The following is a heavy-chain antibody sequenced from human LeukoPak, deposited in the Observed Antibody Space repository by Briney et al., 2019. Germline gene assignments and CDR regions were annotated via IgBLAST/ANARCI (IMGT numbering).Heavy chain of an antibody. J-gene: IGHJ6*02. D-gene: IGHD2-15*01. Sequence: GGSLTLSCAASGFTFSSYSMNWVRQAPGEGLEWVSSISSSSSYIYYADSVKGRFTISRDNAKNSLYLQMNSLRAEDTAVYYCARDYGVAATLRYFYGMDVWGQGTTVTVSS. CDR1: GFTFSSYS. V-gene: IGHV3-21*01. CDR3: ARDYGVAATLRYFYGMDV. CDR2: ISSSSSYI.